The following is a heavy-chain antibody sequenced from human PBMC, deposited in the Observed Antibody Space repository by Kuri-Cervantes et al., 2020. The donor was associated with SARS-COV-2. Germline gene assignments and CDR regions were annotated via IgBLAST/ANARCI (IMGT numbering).Heavy chain of an antibody. CDR2: INPDGSYT. D-gene: IGHD1-1*01. J-gene: IGHJ4*02. CDR1: GFTFSSYW. Sequence: GESLKISCAASGFTFSSYWMCWVRQAPGKGLVWVSRINPDGSYTNNADSVKGRFTLSRDNAKNMLFLQMNSLRAEGTAVYYCVRDGDHWNFDYWGQGTLVTVSS. V-gene: IGHV3-74*01. CDR3: VRDGDHWNFDY.